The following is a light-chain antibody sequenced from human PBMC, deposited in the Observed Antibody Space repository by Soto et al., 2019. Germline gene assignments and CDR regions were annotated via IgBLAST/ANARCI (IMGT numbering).Light chain of an antibody. CDR1: SFNIGRET. Sequence: QSALTQPRSASGTPGQTITISCSGSSFNIGRETVHWYQQFPGTAPKLLMYSNDQRRSGVPDRFSGSKAGTSASLAISGLQLEDEADYYCATWDDNLKSPVFGGGTKVTV. V-gene: IGLV1-44*01. CDR2: SND. CDR3: ATWDDNLKSPV. J-gene: IGLJ2*01.